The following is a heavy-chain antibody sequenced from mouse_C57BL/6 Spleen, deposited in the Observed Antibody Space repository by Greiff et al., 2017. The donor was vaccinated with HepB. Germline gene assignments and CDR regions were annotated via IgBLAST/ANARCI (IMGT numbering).Heavy chain of an antibody. CDR2: INPNNGGT. Sequence: EVQLQQSGPELVKPGASVKISCKASGYTFTDYYMNWVKQSHGKSLEWIGDINPNNGGTSYNQKFKGKATLTVDKSSSTAYMELRSLTSEDSAVYYCARKGHLWDYFDYWGQGTTLTVSS. CDR1: GYTFTDYY. V-gene: IGHV1-26*01. CDR3: ARKGHLWDYFDY. D-gene: IGHD6-1*01. J-gene: IGHJ2*01.